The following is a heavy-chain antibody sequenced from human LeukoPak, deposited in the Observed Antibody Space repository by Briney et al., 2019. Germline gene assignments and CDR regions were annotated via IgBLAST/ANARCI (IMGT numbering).Heavy chain of an antibody. CDR2: INHNGETI. V-gene: IGHV3-48*02. Sequence: GGPLRLSCAASGFTFSSYSMNWVRQAPGEWLEWVSYINHNGETIYYADSVKGRFTISRDNGKNPPYLQMNSLRDEDTAVYYCAADSDWAFHYWGQGTRVTVSS. CDR1: GFTFSSYS. D-gene: IGHD2-21*02. J-gene: IGHJ4*02. CDR3: AADSDWAFHY.